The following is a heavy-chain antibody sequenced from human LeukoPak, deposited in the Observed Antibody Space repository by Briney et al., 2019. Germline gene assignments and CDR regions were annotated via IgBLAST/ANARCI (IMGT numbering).Heavy chain of an antibody. D-gene: IGHD3-16*02. CDR3: AREYDYVWGSYRPGDLDY. J-gene: IGHJ4*02. CDR2: ISSSSSYI. Sequence: PGGSLRLSCAASGFTFSSYGMSWVRQAPGKGLEWVSSISSSSSYIYYADSVKGRFTISRDNAENSLYLQMNSLRAEDTAVYYCAREYDYVWGSYRPGDLDYWGQGTLVTVSS. CDR1: GFTFSSYG. V-gene: IGHV3-21*01.